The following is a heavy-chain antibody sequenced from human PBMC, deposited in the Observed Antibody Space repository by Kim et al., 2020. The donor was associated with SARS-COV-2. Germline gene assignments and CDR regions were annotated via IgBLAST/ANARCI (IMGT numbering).Heavy chain of an antibody. V-gene: IGHV1-18*01. D-gene: IGHD3-3*01. CDR3: ARGYYDFWSGLRPYYGMDV. CDR1: GYTFTSYG. CDR2: ISAYNGNT. J-gene: IGHJ6*02. Sequence: ASVKVSCKASGYTFTSYGISWVRQAPGQGLEWMGWISAYNGNTNYAQKLQGRVTMTTDTSTSTAYMELRSLRSDDTAVYYCARGYYDFWSGLRPYYGMDVWGQGTTVTVSS.